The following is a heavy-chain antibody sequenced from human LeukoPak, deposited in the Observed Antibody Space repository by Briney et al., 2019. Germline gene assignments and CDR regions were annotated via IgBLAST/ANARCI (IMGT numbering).Heavy chain of an antibody. Sequence: PGGSLRLSCVASGFTFSSYGMHWVRQAPGKGLEWVAVIWYDGSKIHCVDSVKGRFTISRDNARNTLHLQMNSLRAEDTAVYYCARAKNDYDTSGFDAFDYWGQGAVVTVSA. CDR2: IWYDGSKI. CDR3: ARAKNDYDTSGFDAFDY. CDR1: GFTFSSYG. J-gene: IGHJ4*02. D-gene: IGHD3-22*01. V-gene: IGHV3-33*01.